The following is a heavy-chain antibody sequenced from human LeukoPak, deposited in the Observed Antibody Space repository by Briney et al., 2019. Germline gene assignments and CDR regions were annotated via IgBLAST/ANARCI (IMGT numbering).Heavy chain of an antibody. CDR1: GYTFTSYA. CDR2: INAGYGNT. D-gene: IGHD2/OR15-2a*01. CDR3: ARDTFGTSRPIEY. Sequence: ASVKVSCKASGYTFTSYAMHWVRQAPGQRLEWMGWINAGYGNTKYSQKFQGRVTITRDTSASTAYMELNSLRSEDTAVYYCARDTFGTSRPIEYWGQGTLVTVSS. V-gene: IGHV1-3*01. J-gene: IGHJ4*02.